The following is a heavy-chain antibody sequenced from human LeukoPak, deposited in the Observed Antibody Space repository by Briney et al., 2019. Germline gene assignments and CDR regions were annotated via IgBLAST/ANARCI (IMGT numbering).Heavy chain of an antibody. CDR2: ISSRSSAI. CDR1: AFTFSSYS. D-gene: IGHD3-16*01. CDR3: ARGATGFDY. Sequence: GGSLRLSCTASAFTFSSYSMNWVRQAPGKGLEWVSYISSRSSAIYYADSVKGRFTISRDNAKSSLYLQMNNLRDEDTAVYYCARGATGFDYWGQGTLVTVSS. V-gene: IGHV3-48*02. J-gene: IGHJ4*02.